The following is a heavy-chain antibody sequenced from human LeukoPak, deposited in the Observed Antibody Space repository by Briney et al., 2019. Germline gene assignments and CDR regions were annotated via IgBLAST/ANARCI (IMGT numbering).Heavy chain of an antibody. Sequence: SVNISCRASGGTVSSYAISWVRQAPGQGREWMGGIIPIFGTANYAQKFQGRVTITGDKSTSTAYMELSSLRSEDTAVYYCARDGGQIRYFDWLLIPRDYYYYGMDVWGKGTTVTVSS. J-gene: IGHJ6*04. CDR2: IIPIFGTA. V-gene: IGHV1-69*06. D-gene: IGHD3-9*01. CDR3: ARDGGQIRYFDWLLIPRDYYYYGMDV. CDR1: GGTVSSYA.